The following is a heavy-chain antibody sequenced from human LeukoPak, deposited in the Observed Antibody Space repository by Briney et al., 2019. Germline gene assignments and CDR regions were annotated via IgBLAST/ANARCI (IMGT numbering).Heavy chain of an antibody. CDR3: ARGVPYYYDSSGSPIDY. J-gene: IGHJ4*02. CDR1: GGSISSSSYY. Sequence: SETLSLTCTVSGGSISSSSYYWGWIRQPPGKGLEWIGSIYYSGSTYCNPSLKSRVTISVDTSKNQFSLKLSSVTAADTAVYYCARGVPYYYDSSGSPIDYWGQGTLVTVSS. D-gene: IGHD3-22*01. V-gene: IGHV4-39*07. CDR2: IYYSGST.